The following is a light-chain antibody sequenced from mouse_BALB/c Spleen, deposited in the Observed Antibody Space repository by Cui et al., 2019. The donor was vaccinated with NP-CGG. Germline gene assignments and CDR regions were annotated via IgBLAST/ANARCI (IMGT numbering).Light chain of an antibody. CDR2: STS. CDR1: SSVSSSY. J-gene: IGKJ4*01. CDR3: QQDHRSPFT. Sequence: QIGLTQSPAIMSASLGERVTMTCTASSSVSSSYLHWYQQKPGSSPKLWIYSTSNLASGVPARFSGSGSGTSYSLTISSMEAEDAATYYCQQDHRSPFTFGSGTKLEIK. V-gene: IGKV4-74*01.